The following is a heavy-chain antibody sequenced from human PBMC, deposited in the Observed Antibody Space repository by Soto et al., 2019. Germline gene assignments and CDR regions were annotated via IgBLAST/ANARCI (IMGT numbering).Heavy chain of an antibody. D-gene: IGHD3-16*02. CDR1: GFTFSSYS. V-gene: IGHV3-21*01. CDR3: ARDGTFGGVIVTYYYYYMDV. Sequence: ASGGGLVKPGGSLRLSCAASGFTFSSYSMNWVRQAPGKGLEWVSSISSSSSYIYYADSVKGRFTISRDNAKNSLYLQMNSLRAEDTAVYYCARDGTFGGVIVTYYYYYMDVWGKGTTVTVSS. CDR2: ISSSSSYI. J-gene: IGHJ6*03.